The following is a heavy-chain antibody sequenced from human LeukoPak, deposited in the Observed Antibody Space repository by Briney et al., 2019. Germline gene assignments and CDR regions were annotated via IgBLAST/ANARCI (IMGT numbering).Heavy chain of an antibody. D-gene: IGHD1-7*01. V-gene: IGHV5-51*01. CDR2: IYPGDSDT. CDR3: ARRVGITGTSYYFDY. CDR1: GYSFTSYR. Sequence: GESLKISCKGSGYSFTSYRIGRVRQMPGKGLEWMGIIYPGDSDTRYSPSFQGQVTISADKSISTAYLQWSSLKASDTAMYYCARRVGITGTSYYFDYWGQGTLVTVSS. J-gene: IGHJ4*02.